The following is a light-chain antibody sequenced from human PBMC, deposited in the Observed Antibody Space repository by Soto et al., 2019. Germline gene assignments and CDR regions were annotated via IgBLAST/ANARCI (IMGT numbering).Light chain of an antibody. J-gene: IGLJ2*01. V-gene: IGLV4-60*03. CDR2: LEGSGSY. Sequence: QAVVTQSSSASASLGSSVKLTCTLSSGHSSYIIAWHQQQPGKAPRYLMKLEGSGSYNKGTGVPDRFSGSSSGADRYLTISNLQSEDEADYYCETWDSYTQSFGGGTKLTVL. CDR3: ETWDSYTQS. CDR1: SGHSSYI.